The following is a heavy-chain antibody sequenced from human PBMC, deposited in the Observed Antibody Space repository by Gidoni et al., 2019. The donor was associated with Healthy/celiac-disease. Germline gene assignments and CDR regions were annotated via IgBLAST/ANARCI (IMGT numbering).Heavy chain of an antibody. D-gene: IGHD3-22*01. CDR3: AREGADYDSSANAFDM. Sequence: QVHLVESGGGVVQPGRSLRLSCAASRFTFSDYGMHWVRQAPGKGLEWVAVIWYDGSNKYYADSVKGRFTISRDNSKNTLFLQMNSLRAEDTAMYYCAREGADYDSSANAFDMWGQGTMVTVSS. V-gene: IGHV3-33*01. CDR1: RFTFSDYG. CDR2: IWYDGSNK. J-gene: IGHJ3*02.